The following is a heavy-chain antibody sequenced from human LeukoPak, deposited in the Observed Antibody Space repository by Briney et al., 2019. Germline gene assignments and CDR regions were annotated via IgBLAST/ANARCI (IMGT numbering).Heavy chain of an antibody. CDR3: ARWSGYDLEYFQH. V-gene: IGHV3-30*04. CDR1: GFIFSSYG. Sequence: GGSLRLSCAASGFIFSSYGMHWARQAPDKGLEWVAVISYDGRNEYFANSVKGRFTISRDNSRNTLYLQMNSLRAVDTAVYYCARWSGYDLEYFQHWGQGTLVTVSS. J-gene: IGHJ1*01. D-gene: IGHD5-12*01. CDR2: ISYDGRNE.